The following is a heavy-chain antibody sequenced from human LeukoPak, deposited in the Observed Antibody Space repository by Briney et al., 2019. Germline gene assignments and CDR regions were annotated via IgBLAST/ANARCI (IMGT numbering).Heavy chain of an antibody. Sequence: GGSLRLSCATSGLTFINAWVSWFRQAPGKGLEWVGRIKSKTDGGTSDYAAPVQGRFTISRDDSKNTLYLQMNSLKIEDTAVYYCATDPGEWEPIWGQGTMVTVSS. V-gene: IGHV3-15*01. CDR1: GLTFINAW. J-gene: IGHJ3*02. CDR3: ATDPGEWEPI. D-gene: IGHD1-26*01. CDR2: IKSKTDGGTS.